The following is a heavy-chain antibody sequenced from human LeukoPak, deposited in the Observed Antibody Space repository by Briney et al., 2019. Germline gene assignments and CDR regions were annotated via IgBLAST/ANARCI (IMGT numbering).Heavy chain of an antibody. CDR1: GGTFSSYA. CDR3: ARYCSGRGGDCYRAGFDY. J-gene: IGHJ4*02. V-gene: IGHV1-69*04. D-gene: IGHD2-21*02. CDR2: IIPILGIA. Sequence: GASVKVSCKASGGTFSSYAISWVRQAPGQGLEWMGRIIPILGIANYAQKFQGRVTITADKSTSTAYMELSSLRSEDTAVYYCARYCSGRGGDCYRAGFDYWGQGTLVTVSS.